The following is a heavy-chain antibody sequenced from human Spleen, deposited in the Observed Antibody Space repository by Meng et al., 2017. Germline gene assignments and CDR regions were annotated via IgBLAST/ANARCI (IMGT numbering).Heavy chain of an antibody. D-gene: IGHD3-10*01. CDR2: IFHSGTT. V-gene: IGHV4-4*02. J-gene: IGHJ6*02. Sequence: SETLSLTCVVSGGSISSDNWWSWVRQPPGKGLEWIGEIFHSGTTNYNPSLKSRITITVDMSKNQFSLKLSSVTAADTAVYYCARDSSPRNYYYYGMDVWGQGTTVTVSS. CDR1: GGSISSDNW. CDR3: ARDSSPRNYYYYGMDV.